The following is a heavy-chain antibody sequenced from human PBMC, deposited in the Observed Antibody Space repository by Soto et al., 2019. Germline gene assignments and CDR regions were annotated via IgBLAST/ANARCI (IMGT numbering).Heavy chain of an antibody. J-gene: IGHJ4*02. CDR2: IYYSGST. V-gene: IGHV4-39*07. CDR1: GGSISSSSYY. CDR3: ARFDSVHCSSTSCYRFYY. Sequence: SETLSLTCTVSGGSISSSSYYWGWILQPPGKGLEWIGSIYYSGSTYYNPSLKSRVTISVDTSKNQFSLKLSSVTAADTAVYYCARFDSVHCSSTSCYRFYYWGQGTLVTVS. D-gene: IGHD2-2*01.